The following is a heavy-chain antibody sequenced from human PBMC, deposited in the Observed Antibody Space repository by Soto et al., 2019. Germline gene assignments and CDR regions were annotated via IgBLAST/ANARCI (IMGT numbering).Heavy chain of an antibody. CDR2: ISTSGTT. Sequence: SETLSLTCTVSGASISSYFWTWIRQPAGKGLDWIGRISTSGTTNYNPSLKSRVTMSVDTSKNHFSLNLSSVTAAYTSVYYCSRDACPDRCFDPWGQGTLVTVSS. J-gene: IGHJ5*02. V-gene: IGHV4-4*07. CDR3: SRDACPDRCFDP. D-gene: IGHD2-8*01. CDR1: GASISSYF.